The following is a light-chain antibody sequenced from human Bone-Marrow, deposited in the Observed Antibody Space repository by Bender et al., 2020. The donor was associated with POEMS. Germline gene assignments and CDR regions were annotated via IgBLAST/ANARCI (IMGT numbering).Light chain of an antibody. CDR2: KDD. V-gene: IGLV3-25*03. CDR3: QSADISGTREV. CDR1: AFPKQF. J-gene: IGLJ3*02. Sequence: SYDLTQPPSVSVSPGQTARITCSGDAFPKQFVYWYQQKSGQAPVLVIFKDDERPSGIPERFSGSSSGTGAALTISGVQAEDEADYYCQSADISGTREVFGGGTKLTVL.